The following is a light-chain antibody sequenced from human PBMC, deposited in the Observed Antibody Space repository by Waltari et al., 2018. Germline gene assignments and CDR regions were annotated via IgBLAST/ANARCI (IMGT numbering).Light chain of an antibody. CDR3: QQYNSYSVYT. CDR2: AAS. V-gene: IGKV1-39*01. J-gene: IGKJ2*01. CDR1: QSISSH. Sequence: DIQMTQSPSSLSASVGDRVTITCRAGQSISSHLNWYQQKPGEAPKLLIFAASSLKSGVPSRFSGSGSGTDFTLTISSLQPDDFATYYCQQYNSYSVYTFGQGTKLEIK.